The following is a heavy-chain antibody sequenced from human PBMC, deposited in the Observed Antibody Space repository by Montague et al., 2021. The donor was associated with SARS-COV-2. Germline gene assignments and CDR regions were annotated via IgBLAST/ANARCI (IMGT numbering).Heavy chain of an antibody. D-gene: IGHD2-21*01. V-gene: IGHV3-48*03. J-gene: IGHJ6*02. CDR1: GFIFSRYE. CDR2: ISSSGGGSTK. CDR3: ARDRDWDDWCGMDV. Sequence: SLSLSCAASGFIFSRYEMTWVRQAPGKGLEWISYISSSGGGSTKHYTDXVKGRFTISRDNAKNSLYLQTNSLRVEDTAIYYCARDRDWDDWCGMDVWGQGTTVTVSS.